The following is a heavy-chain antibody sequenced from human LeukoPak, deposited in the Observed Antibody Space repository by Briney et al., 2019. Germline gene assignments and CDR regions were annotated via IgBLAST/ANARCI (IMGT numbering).Heavy chain of an antibody. CDR3: AKDTPDYYDSSGYSDAFDI. D-gene: IGHD3-22*01. Sequence: PGGSLRLSCAASGFTFSSYGMHWVRQAPGKGLEWVSGISWDSGSIGYADSVKGRFTISRDNSKKTLYLQMNSLKADDTAVYYCAKDTPDYYDSSGYSDAFDIWGQGTMVTVSS. J-gene: IGHJ3*02. CDR2: ISWDSGSI. V-gene: IGHV3-9*01. CDR1: GFTFSSYG.